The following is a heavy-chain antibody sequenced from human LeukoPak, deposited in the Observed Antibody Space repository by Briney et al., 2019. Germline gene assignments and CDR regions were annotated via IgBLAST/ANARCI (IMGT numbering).Heavy chain of an antibody. Sequence: ASVKVSCKVSGYSLTELSLHWVRQAPGKGLEWMGGLDPADGEMIYTQMFQGRITMTEDSSTDTAYMEMSSLRSDDTAVYYCATGRTRWDLLNYWGQGTLVTVSS. CDR3: ATGRTRWDLLNY. CDR2: LDPADGEM. D-gene: IGHD1-26*01. V-gene: IGHV1-24*01. J-gene: IGHJ4*02. CDR1: GYSLTELS.